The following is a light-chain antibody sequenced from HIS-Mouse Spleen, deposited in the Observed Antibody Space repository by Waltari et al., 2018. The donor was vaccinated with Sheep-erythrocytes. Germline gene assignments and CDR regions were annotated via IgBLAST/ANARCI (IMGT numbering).Light chain of an antibody. CDR3: QVWDSSSDYV. CDR1: KLGDKY. J-gene: IGLJ1*01. V-gene: IGLV3-1*01. CDR2: QDS. Sequence: SYELTQPPSVSVSPGQTASITCSGDKLGDKYACWYQQKPGQSPVLVIYQDSKRPSGIPERFSGSNSGNTATLTISRVEAGDEADYYCQVWDSSSDYVFGTGTKVTVL.